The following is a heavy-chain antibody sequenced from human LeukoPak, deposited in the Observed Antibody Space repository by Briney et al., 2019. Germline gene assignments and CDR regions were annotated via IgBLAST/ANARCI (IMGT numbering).Heavy chain of an antibody. D-gene: IGHD6-19*01. CDR1: GGSISSYY. CDR3: ARDQRLPGIAVAGFDP. CDR2: IYTSGTT. J-gene: IGHJ5*02. Sequence: PSETLSLTCTVSGGSISSYYWSWIRQPAGKGLELIGRIYTSGTTNYNPSLKSRVTMSVDTSKNQFSLKLSSVTAADTAVYYCARDQRLPGIAVAGFDPWGQGTLVTVSS. V-gene: IGHV4-4*07.